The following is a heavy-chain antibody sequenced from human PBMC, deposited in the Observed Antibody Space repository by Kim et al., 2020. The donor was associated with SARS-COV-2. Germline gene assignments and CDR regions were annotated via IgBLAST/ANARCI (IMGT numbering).Heavy chain of an antibody. J-gene: IGHJ4*02. CDR1: GFSLSASW. Sequence: GGSLRLSCVASGFSLSASWMSWVRQAPGKGLEWVAIIIPDGSKKNFVESVKGRFTISRDSFKNSLYLQMRSLRVEDTAMYYCAAISSGWFLGYWGKGTLVTVSS. CDR2: IIPDGSKK. D-gene: IGHD6-19*01. V-gene: IGHV3-7*01. CDR3: AAISSGWFLGY.